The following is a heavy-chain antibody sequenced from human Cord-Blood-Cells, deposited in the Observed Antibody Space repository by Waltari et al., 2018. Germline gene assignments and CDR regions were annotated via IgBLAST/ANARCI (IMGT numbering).Heavy chain of an antibody. CDR3: ARGTDY. CDR2: INHSGST. V-gene: IGHV4-34*01. Sequence: QVQLQQWGAGLLKPSETLSLTCAVYAGSFSGYYWSWIRQPPGKGLEWIGEINHSGSTNYNPSLKSRVTISVDTSKNQFSLKLSSVTAADTAVYYCARGTDYWGQGTLVTVSS. J-gene: IGHJ4*02. CDR1: AGSFSGYY.